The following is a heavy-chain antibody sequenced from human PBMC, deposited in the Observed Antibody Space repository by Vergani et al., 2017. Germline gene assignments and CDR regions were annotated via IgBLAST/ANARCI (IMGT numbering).Heavy chain of an antibody. D-gene: IGHD5-12*01. CDR1: GYSFTSYW. CDR3: ARRPLVATAEYNWFDP. J-gene: IGHJ5*02. V-gene: IGHV5-10-1*03. CDR2: IYPSDSYT. Sequence: EVQLVQSGAEVKKPGESLRISCKGSGYSFTSYWISWVRQMPGKGLEWMGRIYPSDSYTNYSPSFQGHVTISADKSISTAYLQWSSLKASDTAMYYCARRPLVATAEYNWFDPWGQGTLVTVSS.